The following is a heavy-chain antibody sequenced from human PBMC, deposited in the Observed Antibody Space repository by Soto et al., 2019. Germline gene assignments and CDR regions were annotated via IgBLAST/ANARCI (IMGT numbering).Heavy chain of an antibody. J-gene: IGHJ4*02. V-gene: IGHV4-39*01. Sequence: QLQLQESGPGLVKPSETLSLTCTVSGGSISSSIYYWGWMRQPPGKGLEWIGGVSHRGITSYNASLRSRLTISLDTSRNEISLRLTSVTAADTAVYYCAARSLRSAWSSDSWGQGTLVTVSS. CDR3: AARSLRSAWSSDS. CDR1: GGSISSSIYY. D-gene: IGHD6-19*01. CDR2: VSHRGIT.